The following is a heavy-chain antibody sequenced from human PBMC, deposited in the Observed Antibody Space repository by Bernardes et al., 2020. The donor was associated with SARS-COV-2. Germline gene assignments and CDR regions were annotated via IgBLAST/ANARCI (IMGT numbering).Heavy chain of an antibody. CDR2: INHSGST. V-gene: IGHV4-34*01. CDR3: ARIQLWLDYYYYYGMDA. D-gene: IGHD5-18*01. CDR1: GGSFSGYY. J-gene: IGHJ6*02. Sequence: SETLSLTCAVYGGSFSGYYWSWIRQPPGKGLEWIGEINHSGSTNYNPSLKSRVTISVDTSKNQFSLKLSSVTAADTAVYYCARIQLWLDYYYYYGMDAWGQETTVTVSS.